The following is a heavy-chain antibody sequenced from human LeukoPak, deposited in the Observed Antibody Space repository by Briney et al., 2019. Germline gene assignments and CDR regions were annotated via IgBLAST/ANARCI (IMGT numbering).Heavy chain of an antibody. Sequence: SVKVSCKASGGTFSSYTISWVRQAPGQGLEWMGRIIPILGIANYAQKFQGRVTITADKSTSTAYMELSSLRSEDTAVYYCVRYQHYYDSSGYPVDYWGQGTLVTVSS. V-gene: IGHV1-69*02. CDR2: IIPILGIA. D-gene: IGHD3-22*01. J-gene: IGHJ4*02. CDR3: VRYQHYYDSSGYPVDY. CDR1: GGTFSSYT.